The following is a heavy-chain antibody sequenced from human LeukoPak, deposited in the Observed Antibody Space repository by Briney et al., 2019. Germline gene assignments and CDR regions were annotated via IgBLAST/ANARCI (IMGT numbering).Heavy chain of an antibody. D-gene: IGHD2-2*01. CDR2: INPNSGGT. J-gene: IGHJ6*02. CDR1: GYSFTGYY. CDR3: ARDRLLEGYCSSSSCWPYYYYGMDV. Sequence: ASVKVSCKASGYSFTGYYMHWVRQAPGQGLEWMGWINPNSGGTNYAQKFQDWVTMTRDTSISTAYMELSRLRSDDTAVYYCARDRLLEGYCSSSSCWPYYYYGMDVWGQGTTVTVSS. V-gene: IGHV1-2*04.